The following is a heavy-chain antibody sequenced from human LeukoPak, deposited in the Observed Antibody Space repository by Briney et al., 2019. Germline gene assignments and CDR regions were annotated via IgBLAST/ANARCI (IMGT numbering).Heavy chain of an antibody. V-gene: IGHV4-34*01. CDR2: INHSGST. CDR1: GGSFSGYY. CDR3: ARGPGVLEWSYYYYYGMDV. Sequence: SETLSLTCAVYGGSFSGYYWSWIRKPPGKGLEWIGEINHSGSTNYNPSLKSRVTISVDTSKNQFSLKLSSVTAADTAVYYCARGPGVLEWSYYYYYGMDVWGQGTTVTVSS. J-gene: IGHJ6*02. D-gene: IGHD3-3*01.